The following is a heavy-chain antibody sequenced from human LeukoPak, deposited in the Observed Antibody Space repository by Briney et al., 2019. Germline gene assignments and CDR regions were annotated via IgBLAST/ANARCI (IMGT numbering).Heavy chain of an antibody. CDR2: ISYDGSNK. J-gene: IGHJ4*02. V-gene: IGHV3-30*04. CDR3: AKDVSLGCLYFDY. Sequence: PGGSLRLSCAASGFTFSSYAMHWVRQAPGKGLEWVAVISYDGSNKYYADSVKGRFTISRDNSKNTLYLQMNSLRAEDTAVYYCAKDVSLGCLYFDYWGQGTLVTVSS. CDR1: GFTFSSYA. D-gene: IGHD5/OR15-5a*01.